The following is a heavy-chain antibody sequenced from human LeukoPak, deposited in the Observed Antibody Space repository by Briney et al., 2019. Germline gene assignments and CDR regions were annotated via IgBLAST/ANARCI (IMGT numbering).Heavy chain of an antibody. J-gene: IGHJ6*02. CDR2: INPNSGGT. D-gene: IGHD3-9*01. Sequence: ASVKVSCKASGYTFTGYYMHWVRQAPGQGLEWMGWINPNSGGTNYEQKFQGRVTMTRDTSISTAYMKLSRLRSDDTAVYYCARVAHYDILTGYYSYGMDVWGQGTTVTVSS. V-gene: IGHV1-2*02. CDR3: ARVAHYDILTGYYSYGMDV. CDR1: GYTFTGYY.